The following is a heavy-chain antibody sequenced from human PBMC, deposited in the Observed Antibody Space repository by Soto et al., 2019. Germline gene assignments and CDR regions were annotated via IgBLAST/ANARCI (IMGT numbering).Heavy chain of an antibody. Sequence: GSLRLSCAASGFTFSSYAMSWVRQAPGKGLEWVSAISGSGGSTYYADSVKGRFTISRDNSKNTLYLQMNSMRAEDTAVYYCAKDYYDSSGYGSPWFDPWGQGTLVTVSS. CDR2: ISGSGGST. J-gene: IGHJ5*02. D-gene: IGHD3-22*01. CDR1: GFTFSSYA. V-gene: IGHV3-23*01. CDR3: AKDYYDSSGYGSPWFDP.